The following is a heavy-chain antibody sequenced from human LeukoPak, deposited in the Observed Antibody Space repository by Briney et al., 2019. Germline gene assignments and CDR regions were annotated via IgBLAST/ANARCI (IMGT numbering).Heavy chain of an antibody. Sequence: PGGSLRLSCAASGFTVSSNYMSWVRQAPGKGLEWVSVIYSGGSTYYADSVKGRFTISRDNSKNTLYLQMNSLRAEDTAVYYCAKVPGIVVVPAAGTLFDYWGQGTLVTVSS. CDR3: AKVPGIVVVPAAGTLFDY. J-gene: IGHJ4*02. CDR2: IYSGGST. CDR1: GFTVSSNY. D-gene: IGHD2-2*01. V-gene: IGHV3-66*01.